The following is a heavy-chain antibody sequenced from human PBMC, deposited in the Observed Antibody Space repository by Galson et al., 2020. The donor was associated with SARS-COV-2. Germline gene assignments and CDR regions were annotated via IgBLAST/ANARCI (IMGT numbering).Heavy chain of an antibody. CDR2: IFHTGAA. Sequence: SETLSLTCTVSGDSIITGGYYWGWIRQPPGKGLEWIGSIFHTGAASYTLSLKSRVTISADTSKNQFSLKLNSVTAADTAVYYCARPSDRSGYHSHFDQWGQGTLVTVSS. V-gene: IGHV4-39*01. CDR3: ARPSDRSGYHSHFDQ. D-gene: IGHD3-22*01. J-gene: IGHJ4*02. CDR1: GDSIITGGYY.